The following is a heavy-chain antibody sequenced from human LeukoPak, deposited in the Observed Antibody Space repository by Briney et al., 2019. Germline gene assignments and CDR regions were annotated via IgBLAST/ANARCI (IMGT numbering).Heavy chain of an antibody. CDR2: INPNSGGT. J-gene: IGHJ3*02. CDR3: AIEFAMVVVSAVISAFDI. Sequence: ASVKVSCKASGYTFTDYYMHRVRQAPGQGLEWMGWINPNSGGTNYAQKFQGRVTMTRYTSIRTAYMELSRLRSDDTAVYYCAIEFAMVVVSAVISAFDIWGQGTMVTVSS. D-gene: IGHD2-2*02. CDR1: GYTFTDYY. V-gene: IGHV1-2*02.